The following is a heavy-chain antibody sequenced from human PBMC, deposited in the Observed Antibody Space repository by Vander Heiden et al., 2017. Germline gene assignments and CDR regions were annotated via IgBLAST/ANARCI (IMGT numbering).Heavy chain of an antibody. D-gene: IGHD3-10*01. Sequence: EEQLEETGGGLVEPGRSLRLSCASSGFSVSTTYLTWVRQAPGKGLEWVSVFYSDGVAYCADSVKGRFTLSRDNSKNTLYLQMNSLRDEDTAVYYCARYRVRGVPEGMDVWGQGTTVTVSS. CDR1: GFSVSTTY. J-gene: IGHJ6*02. CDR2: FYSDGVA. V-gene: IGHV3-53*02. CDR3: ARYRVRGVPEGMDV.